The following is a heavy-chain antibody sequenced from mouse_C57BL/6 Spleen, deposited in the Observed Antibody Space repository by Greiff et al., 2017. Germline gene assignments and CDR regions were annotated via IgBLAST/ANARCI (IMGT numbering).Heavy chain of an antibody. CDR3: ARRKQGPIRYAMDY. CDR1: GFTFSSYG. D-gene: IGHD4-1*01. CDR2: ISSGGSYT. J-gene: IGHJ4*01. V-gene: IGHV5-6*02. Sequence: EVMSVESGGDLVKPGGSLKLSCAASGFTFSSYGMSWVRQTPDKRLEWVATISSGGSYTYYPDSVKGRFTISRDNANNTLYLQMSRLTSEDTAMYYYARRKQGPIRYAMDYWGQGASVTVSS.